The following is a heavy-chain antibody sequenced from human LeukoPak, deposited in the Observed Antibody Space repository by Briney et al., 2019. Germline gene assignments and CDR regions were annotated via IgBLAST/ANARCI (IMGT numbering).Heavy chain of an antibody. J-gene: IGHJ4*02. CDR2: INHSGGST. V-gene: IGHV1-46*01. D-gene: IGHD3-10*01. CDR3: ARVAHYYGSGTLDY. CDR1: GYPFTAYY. Sequence: ASVTVSCTASGYPFTAYYMYWVRQAPGQGPERMGLINHSGGSTSYAQKFQGRVTMTRNTSISTAYMELSSLRSEDTAVYYCARVAHYYGSGTLDYWGQGTLVTVSS.